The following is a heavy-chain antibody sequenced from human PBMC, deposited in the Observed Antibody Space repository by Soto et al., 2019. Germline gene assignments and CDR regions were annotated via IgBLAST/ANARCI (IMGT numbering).Heavy chain of an antibody. CDR1: GYSFTSYW. CDR3: ARQGGYHDSSGSENAFDI. Sequence: GESLKISCKGSGYSFTSYWIGWVRQMPGKGLEWMGIIYPGDSDTRYSPSFQGQVTISADKSISTAYLQWSSLKASDTAMYYCARQGGYHDSSGSENAFDIWGQGTMVTVSS. CDR2: IYPGDSDT. J-gene: IGHJ3*02. D-gene: IGHD3-22*01. V-gene: IGHV5-51*01.